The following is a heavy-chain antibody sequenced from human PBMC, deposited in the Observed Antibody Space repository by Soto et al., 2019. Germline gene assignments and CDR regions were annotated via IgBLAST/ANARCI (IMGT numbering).Heavy chain of an antibody. Sequence: QITLKESGPTLVKPTQTLTLTCTFSGFSLSTSGVGVGWIRQPPGKALEWLALIYWDDDKRYSPSLKSRLTTTKDTSKNQDVNTKTNMDPVDTATYYCAHSRWAGSSWPPTSSYYYYGMDVWGQGTTVTVSS. CDR2: IYWDDDK. CDR1: GFSLSTSGVG. J-gene: IGHJ6*02. V-gene: IGHV2-5*02. CDR3: AHSRWAGSSWPPTSSYYYYGMDV. D-gene: IGHD6-13*01.